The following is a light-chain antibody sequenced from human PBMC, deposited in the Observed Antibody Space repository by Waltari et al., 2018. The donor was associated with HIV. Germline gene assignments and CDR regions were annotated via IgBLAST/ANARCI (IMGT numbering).Light chain of an antibody. CDR3: QDYNNSPYT. Sequence: VLMQSPGILSLSLGERASLSCRASKHIDNNFLAWYRHQPVQAPQLLMYVASRRAAGIPNRFIGSGSGQDFTLVICSLEPEDFAVYYCQDYNNSPYTFGGGTRVE. CDR1: KHIDNNF. CDR2: VAS. V-gene: IGKV3-20*01. J-gene: IGKJ4*01.